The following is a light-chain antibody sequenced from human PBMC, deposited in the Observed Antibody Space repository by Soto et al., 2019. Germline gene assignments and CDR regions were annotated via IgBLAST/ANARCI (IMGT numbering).Light chain of an antibody. CDR2: LGS. Sequence: DIVMTQSPLSLPVIPGEPASISCRSSQSLLYRSGYHYLDWYLQKPGQSPQLLIYLGSNRASGVPDRFSGSGSGTDFTLKISRVEAEDVGVYYCKQALQNPLTFGQGTKLEIK. CDR1: QSLLYRSGYHY. V-gene: IGKV2-28*01. J-gene: IGKJ2*01. CDR3: KQALQNPLT.